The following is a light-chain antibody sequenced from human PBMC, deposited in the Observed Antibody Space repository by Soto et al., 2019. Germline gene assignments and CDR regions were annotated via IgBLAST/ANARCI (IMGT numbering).Light chain of an antibody. CDR2: GDS. CDR1: NIGSKS. CDR3: QVWDSSSDHHV. J-gene: IGLJ1*01. Sequence: SYELTQPPSVSVAPGQTARITCEGNNIGSKSVHWYQQKPGQAPVLVVYGDSDRPSGTPERFSGSNSGNTATLTISRVEAGDEADYYCQVWDSSSDHHVFGTGTKVTVL. V-gene: IGLV3-21*02.